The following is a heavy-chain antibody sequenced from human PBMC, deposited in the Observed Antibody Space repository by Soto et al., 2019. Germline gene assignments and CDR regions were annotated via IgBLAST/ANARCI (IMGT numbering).Heavy chain of an antibody. V-gene: IGHV3-15*01. CDR2: IKAYTDGGTT. D-gene: IGHD2-2*02. CDR1: GFTFSNAW. CDR3: TIYTGGDLFDP. Sequence: GGSLRLSCAASGFTFSNAWMNWVRQAPGKGLEWVGRIKAYTDGGTTDYAAPVKGRFTISRDDAKTTLYLQMNSLKTEDTAVYYCTIYTGGDLFDPWGPGTLVTVSS. J-gene: IGHJ5*02.